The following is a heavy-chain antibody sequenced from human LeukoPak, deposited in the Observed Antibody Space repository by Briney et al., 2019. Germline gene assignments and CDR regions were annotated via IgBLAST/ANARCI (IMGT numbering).Heavy chain of an antibody. J-gene: IGHJ4*02. Sequence: ASVKVSCKASGGTFSSYAISWVRQAPGQGLEWMGRIIPIFGTANYAQKFQGRVTITADKSTSTAYMELSSLRSEDTAVYYCARDHGWVGAVAGYFDYWGQGTLVTVSP. D-gene: IGHD6-19*01. CDR1: GGTFSSYA. CDR2: IIPIFGTA. V-gene: IGHV1-69*06. CDR3: ARDHGWVGAVAGYFDY.